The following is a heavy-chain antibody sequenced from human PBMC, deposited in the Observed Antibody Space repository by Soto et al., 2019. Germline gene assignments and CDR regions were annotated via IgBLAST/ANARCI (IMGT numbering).Heavy chain of an antibody. D-gene: IGHD6-19*01. CDR1: GGSISSSSYY. Sequence: SETLSLTCTVSGGSISSSSYYWGWIRQPPGKGLEWIGSIYYSGSTYYNPSLKSRVTISVDTSKNQFSLKLSSVTAADTAVYYCAKDQQWLVQGDFDYWGQGTLVTVSS. V-gene: IGHV4-39*02. CDR3: AKDQQWLVQGDFDY. J-gene: IGHJ4*02. CDR2: IYYSGST.